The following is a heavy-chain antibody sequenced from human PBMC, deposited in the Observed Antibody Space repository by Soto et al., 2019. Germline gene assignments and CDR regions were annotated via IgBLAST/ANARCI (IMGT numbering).Heavy chain of an antibody. CDR3: ARVGDSAFAVRPFDY. D-gene: IGHD3-3*01. J-gene: IGHJ4*02. Sequence: QVQLVQSGAEVKKPGASVKVSCKASGYTVVNYYIHWVRQAPGQGLEWRGMFSPSSASTNYAQMFRGRVTMTSDKSTSTVYMELSSLRSEDTAVYYCARVGDSAFAVRPFDYWGQGTLVTVSS. V-gene: IGHV1-46*01. CDR2: FSPSSAST. CDR1: GYTVVNYY.